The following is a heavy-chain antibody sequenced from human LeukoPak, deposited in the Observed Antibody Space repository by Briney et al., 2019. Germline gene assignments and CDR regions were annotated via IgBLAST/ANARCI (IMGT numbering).Heavy chain of an antibody. D-gene: IGHD6-13*01. J-gene: IGHJ5*02. CDR1: GASVSGSNYY. Sequence: PSETLSLTCTVSGASVSGSNYYWGWIRQPPGKGLEWIGNIYSSGSTYYNASLQSRVTISIDTSKNQFSLKVSSVTAADTAVYYCARLGSSNWYTWFDPWGQGTLVTVSS. CDR2: IYSSGST. V-gene: IGHV4-39*01. CDR3: ARLGSSNWYTWFDP.